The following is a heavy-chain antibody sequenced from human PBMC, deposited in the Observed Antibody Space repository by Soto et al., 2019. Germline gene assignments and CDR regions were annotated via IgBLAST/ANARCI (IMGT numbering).Heavy chain of an antibody. Sequence: PSETLSLTCTVSGDSITGSHWNWIRQPLGKPLEWIGYIYYRGSTNYNPSLKSRLTLSVDTSKNQIFLRLNSVTAADTAVYYCAIHSHWRCFHSSGPATLVTVSS. CDR1: GDSITGSH. CDR2: IYYRGST. CDR3: AIHSHWRCFHS. V-gene: IGHV4-59*01. D-gene: IGHD1-1*01. J-gene: IGHJ4*02.